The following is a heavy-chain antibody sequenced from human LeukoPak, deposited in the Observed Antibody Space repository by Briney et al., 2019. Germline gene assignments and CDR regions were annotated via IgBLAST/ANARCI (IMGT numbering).Heavy chain of an antibody. CDR2: VKQDGTEK. V-gene: IGHV3-7*01. CDR1: GFTFSNFW. Sequence: PGGSLRLSCTASGFTFSNFWMSWVRQAPGKGLEWVANVKQDGTEKYYVDSVKGRFTISRDNAKNSLYLQMNSLRAEDTAVYYCARGRGMDVWGKGTTVTISS. J-gene: IGHJ6*03. CDR3: ARGRGMDV.